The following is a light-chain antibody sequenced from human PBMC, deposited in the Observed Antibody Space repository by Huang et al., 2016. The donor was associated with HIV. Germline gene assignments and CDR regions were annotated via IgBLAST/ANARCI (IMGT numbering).Light chain of an antibody. CDR3: QQYNSYSYT. V-gene: IGKV1-5*03. CDR1: QSISSW. Sequence: DIQMTQSPSTLSAFVGDSVTITCRASQSISSWLDWYQQKPGKAPKLLIYNASSLQSGVPSRFSGSGSGTEFTLTISSLQPDDFATYYCQQYNSYSYTFGQGTKLEIK. J-gene: IGKJ2*01. CDR2: NAS.